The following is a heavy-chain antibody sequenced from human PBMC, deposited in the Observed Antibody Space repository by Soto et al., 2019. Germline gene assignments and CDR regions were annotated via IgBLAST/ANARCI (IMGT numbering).Heavy chain of an antibody. CDR3: AKDSWNSFTGYKWFDP. V-gene: IGHV3-9*01. Sequence: PGGSLRLSCAASGFTFDDYSMHWVRQAPWKGLEWVSGISWNSGSIGYADSVKGRFTISRDNAKNSLYLQMNSLRAEDTALYYCAKDSWNSFTGYKWFDPWGQRNLVTFSS. CDR2: ISWNSGSI. CDR1: GFTFDDYS. J-gene: IGHJ5*02. D-gene: IGHD1-7*01.